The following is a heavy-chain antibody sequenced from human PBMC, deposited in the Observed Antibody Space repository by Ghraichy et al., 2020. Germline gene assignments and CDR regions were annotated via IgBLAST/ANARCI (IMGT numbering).Heavy chain of an antibody. CDR3: ARDSSDNGGYYKPTTFNR. J-gene: IGHJ5*02. CDR1: GDSISSHY. V-gene: IGHV4-59*11. D-gene: IGHD3-22*01. CDR2: ITHSGST. Sequence: SETLSLTCTVSGDSISSHYWSWIRQPPGKGLEWIGYITHSGSTNYNPSLKSRVTISVDTSKNQFSLKLSSVTAADTAVYYCARDSSDNGGYYKPTTFNRWGQGALVIVSS.